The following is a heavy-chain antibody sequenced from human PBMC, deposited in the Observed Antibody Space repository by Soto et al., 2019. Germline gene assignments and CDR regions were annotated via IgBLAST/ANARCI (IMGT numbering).Heavy chain of an antibody. V-gene: IGHV2-5*01. D-gene: IGHD6-19*01. Sequence: QITLKESGPLLVKPTQTLTLTCTFSGFSLSSPAVGVNWIRQPPGKALEWLALIYWNDNNQYSPSLRSRLTITKDTSKNQVVLTMTNVDPADTATYYCAHGSGWLSDYWGQGTLVTVSS. CDR3: AHGSGWLSDY. J-gene: IGHJ4*02. CDR1: GFSLSSPAVG. CDR2: IYWNDNN.